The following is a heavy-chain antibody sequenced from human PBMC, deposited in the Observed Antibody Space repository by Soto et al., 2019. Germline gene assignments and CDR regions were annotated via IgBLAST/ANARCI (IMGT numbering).Heavy chain of an antibody. D-gene: IGHD4-4*01. CDR3: ARDQSVTTSSYYYYGMDV. V-gene: IGHV3-30-3*01. Sequence: QVQLVESGGGVVQPGRSLRLSCAASGFTFSSYAMHWVRQAPGKGLEWVAVISYDGSNKYYADSVKGRFTISRDNSKNTPYLQMTSLRAEDTAVYYCARDQSVTTSSYYYYGMDVWGQGTTVTVSS. CDR1: GFTFSSYA. CDR2: ISYDGSNK. J-gene: IGHJ6*02.